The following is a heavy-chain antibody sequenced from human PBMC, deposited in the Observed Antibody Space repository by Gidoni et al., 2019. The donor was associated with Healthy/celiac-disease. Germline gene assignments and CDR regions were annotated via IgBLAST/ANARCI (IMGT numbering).Heavy chain of an antibody. V-gene: IGHV1-3*01. CDR2: INAGNGNT. D-gene: IGHD3-22*01. CDR3: ARDRRYYYDSSGYGYYFDY. CDR1: GYTFTSYA. J-gene: IGHJ4*02. Sequence: QVQLVQSGAEVKKPGASVQVSCKASGYTFTSYAMHWVRQAPGQRLEWMGWINAGNGNTKYSQKFQGRVTITRDTSASTAYMELSSLRSEDTAVYYCARDRRYYYDSSGYGYYFDYWGQGTLVTVSS.